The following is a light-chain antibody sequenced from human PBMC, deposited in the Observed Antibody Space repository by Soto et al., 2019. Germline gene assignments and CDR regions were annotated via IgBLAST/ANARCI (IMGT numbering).Light chain of an antibody. CDR2: DAS. CDR3: QQYGSSPYT. V-gene: IGKV3-20*01. J-gene: IGKJ2*01. Sequence: EIVLTQSPGTLSLSPGERATLSCRASQSVSSSYLAWYQQKPGQAPRLLIYDASSRATGIPDRFSGSGSGTDFTLNISRLEPEDFAGYFCQQYGSSPYTFGQGNKLEIK. CDR1: QSVSSSY.